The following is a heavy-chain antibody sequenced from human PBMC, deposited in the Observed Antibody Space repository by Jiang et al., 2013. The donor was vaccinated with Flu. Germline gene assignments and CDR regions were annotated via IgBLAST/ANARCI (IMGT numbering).Heavy chain of an antibody. CDR1: GGSISSYY. CDR2: IYYSGST. J-gene: IGHJ5*02. D-gene: IGHD3-22*01. V-gene: IGHV4-59*01. Sequence: SLTCTVSGGSISSYYWSWIRQPPGKGLEWIGYIYYSGSTNYNPSLKSRVTISVDTSKNQFSLKLSSVTAADTAVYYCARGRSYYDSSGYYRRYNWFDPWGQGTLVTVSS. CDR3: ARGRSYYDSSGYYRRYNWFDP.